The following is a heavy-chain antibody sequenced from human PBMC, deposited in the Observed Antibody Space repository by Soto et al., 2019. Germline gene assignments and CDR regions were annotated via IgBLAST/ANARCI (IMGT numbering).Heavy chain of an antibody. CDR1: GFTFSSYS. CDR3: ARDDYYDSSGYLALFDY. Sequence: GGSLRLSCAASGFTFSSYSMNWVRQAPGKGLEWVSYISSSSSTIYYADSVKGRFTISRDNAKNSLYLQMNSLRDEDTAVYYCARDDYYDSSGYLALFDYWGQGTLVTVSS. CDR2: ISSSSSTI. D-gene: IGHD3-22*01. J-gene: IGHJ4*02. V-gene: IGHV3-48*02.